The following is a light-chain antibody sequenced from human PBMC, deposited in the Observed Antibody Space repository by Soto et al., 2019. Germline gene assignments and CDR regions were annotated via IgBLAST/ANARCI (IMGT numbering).Light chain of an antibody. V-gene: IGLV2-8*01. J-gene: IGLJ1*01. Sequence: QSALAQPPSASGSPGQSVTISCTGTSSDVGGYKYVSWYQQHPGKAPKLMIYEVNNRPSGGPDRFSGSKSGNTASLTVSRLQAEDQADYNCSSYAGSKTPCVFGSGTKVTV. CDR2: EVN. CDR3: SSYAGSKTPCV. CDR1: SSDVGGYKY.